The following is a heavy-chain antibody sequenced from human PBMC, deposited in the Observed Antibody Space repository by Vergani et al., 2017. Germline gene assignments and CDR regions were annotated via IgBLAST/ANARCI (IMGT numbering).Heavy chain of an antibody. Sequence: EVQLVESGGCLVQPGGSLRLSCAASGFTLSRYSMNWVRQAPGKGLGWVSYISSSSSTIYYAESVKGRFTFSRDNAQNSLYLQMNSLRAEDTAVYYCAREAYDILTGYYLYYFDYWGQGTLVTVSS. J-gene: IGHJ4*02. CDR3: AREAYDILTGYYLYYFDY. V-gene: IGHV3-48*04. CDR1: GFTLSRYS. CDR2: ISSSSSTI. D-gene: IGHD3-9*01.